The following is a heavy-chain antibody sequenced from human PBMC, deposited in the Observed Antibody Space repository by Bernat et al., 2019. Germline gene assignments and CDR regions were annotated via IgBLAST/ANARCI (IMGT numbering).Heavy chain of an antibody. D-gene: IGHD3-9*01. CDR1: GFTFSSYS. CDR3: ARADEGGRYFDWLLFPSTFDY. CDR2: ISSSSSYI. J-gene: IGHJ4*02. Sequence: EVQLVESGGGLVKPGGSLRLSCAASGFTFSSYSMNWVRQAPGKGLEWVSSISSSSSYIYYSDSVKGRFTISRDNAKNSLYLQMNSLRAEDTAVYYCARADEGGRYFDWLLFPSTFDYWGQGTLVTVSS. V-gene: IGHV3-21*01.